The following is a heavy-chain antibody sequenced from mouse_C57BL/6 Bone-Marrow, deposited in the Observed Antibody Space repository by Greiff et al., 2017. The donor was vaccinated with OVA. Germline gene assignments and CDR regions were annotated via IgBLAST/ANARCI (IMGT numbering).Heavy chain of an antibody. Sequence: EVQLVESGGGLVQPGGSLKLSCAASGFTFSDYYMYWVRQTPEKRLEWVAYISNGGGSTYYPDTVKGRFTISRDNAKNTLYLQMSRLKSEDTAMYYCARSPLLGGNAMDYWGQGTSVTVSS. CDR1: GFTFSDYY. CDR3: ARSPLLGGNAMDY. D-gene: IGHD1-1*01. V-gene: IGHV5-12*01. J-gene: IGHJ4*01. CDR2: ISNGGGST.